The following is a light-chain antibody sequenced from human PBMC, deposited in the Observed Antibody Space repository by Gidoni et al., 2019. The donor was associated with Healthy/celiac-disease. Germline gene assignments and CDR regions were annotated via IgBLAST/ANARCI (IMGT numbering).Light chain of an antibody. CDR2: WAS. CDR1: QSVLYSSNNKNY. Sequence: DIVMTQSPDSLAVSLGERATINCKSSQSVLYSSNNKNYLAWYQQKPGQPPKLLIYWASTRESGVPDRFSGSGSGTDFTLTISSLQAEDVAVYYCQQYYSTPPEFTFXPXTKVDIK. V-gene: IGKV4-1*01. CDR3: QQYYSTPPEFT. J-gene: IGKJ3*01.